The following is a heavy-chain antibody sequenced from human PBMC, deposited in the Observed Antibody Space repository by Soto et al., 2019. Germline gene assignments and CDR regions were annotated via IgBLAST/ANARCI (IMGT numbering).Heavy chain of an antibody. CDR3: ATYYYGSGLRYYFYYMDV. D-gene: IGHD3-10*01. Sequence: PSETLSLTCTVSGGSISSGGYYWSWIRQHPGKGLEWIGYIYYSGSTYYNPSLKSRVTISVDTSKNQFSLKLSSVTAADTAVDYCATYYYGSGLRYYFYYMDVWGKGTTVTVS. J-gene: IGHJ6*03. CDR1: GGSISSGGYY. CDR2: IYYSGST. V-gene: IGHV4-31*03.